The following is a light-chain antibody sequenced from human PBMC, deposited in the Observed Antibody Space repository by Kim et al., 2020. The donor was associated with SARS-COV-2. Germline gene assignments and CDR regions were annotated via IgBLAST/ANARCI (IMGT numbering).Light chain of an antibody. V-gene: IGKV3D-15*01. J-gene: IGKJ4*01. CDR2: DAS. CDR1: QSVGNK. CDR3: QQYTHWPLT. Sequence: EVIMTQSPATLSVSPGERVTLSCRASQSVGNKLAWHQQKPGQAPSLLIYDASTRATDIPPRFSGSGSGTEFTLTITSLQSEDFAVYYCQQYTHWPLTFGGGTKWIS.